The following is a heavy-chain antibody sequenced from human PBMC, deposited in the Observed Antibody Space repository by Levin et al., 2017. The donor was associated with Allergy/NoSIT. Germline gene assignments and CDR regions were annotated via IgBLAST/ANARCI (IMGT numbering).Heavy chain of an antibody. V-gene: IGHV3-21*01. CDR2: ISSSSSYI. J-gene: IGHJ2*01. D-gene: IGHD4-17*01. CDR3: ARPTVTTMYFDL. Sequence: GGSLRLSCAASGFTFSSYSMNWVRQAPGKGLEWVSSISSSSSYIYYADSVKGRFTISRDNAKNSLYLQMNSLRAEDTAVYYCARPTVTTMYFDLWGRGTLVTVSS. CDR1: GFTFSSYS.